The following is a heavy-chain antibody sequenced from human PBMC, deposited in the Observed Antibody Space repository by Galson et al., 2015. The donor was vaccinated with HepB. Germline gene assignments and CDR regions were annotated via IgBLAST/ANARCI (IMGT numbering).Heavy chain of an antibody. V-gene: IGHV3-30*18. CDR3: AKEGPGVAGGGCFDY. CDR2: ISYDGSNK. D-gene: IGHD6-19*01. Sequence: SLRLSCAASGFTFSSYGMHWVRQAPGKGLEWVAVISYDGSNKYYADSVKGRFTISRDNSKNTLYLQMNSLRAEDTAVYYCAKEGPGVAGGGCFDYWGQGTLVTVSS. J-gene: IGHJ4*02. CDR1: GFTFSSYG.